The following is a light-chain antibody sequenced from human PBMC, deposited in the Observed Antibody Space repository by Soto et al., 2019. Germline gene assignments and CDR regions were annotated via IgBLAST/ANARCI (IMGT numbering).Light chain of an antibody. Sequence: DILMTQSPSTLSASVGDRVTIPWGGSQSISSLFAWYQQQPGKAPKLLIYDASTLESGVPTRYRGSGTATEFTLTISSLRIADVAFYVYHHYNSDCTWTFGQGTQVDI. CDR1: QSISSL. V-gene: IGKV1-5*01. CDR2: DAS. CDR3: HHYNSDCTWT. J-gene: IGKJ1*01.